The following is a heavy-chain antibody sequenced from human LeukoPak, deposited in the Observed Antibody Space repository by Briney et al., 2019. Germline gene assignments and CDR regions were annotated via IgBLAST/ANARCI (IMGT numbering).Heavy chain of an antibody. V-gene: IGHV1-2*02. CDR1: GHTFTGYY. CDR3: ARISGWYGWFDP. CDR2: IYPNSGGT. Sequence: ASVKVSCKASGHTFTGYYMHWVRQAPGQGLEWMGWIYPNSGGTNYAQKFQGRVTMTRDTSISTAYMELSRLRSDDTAVYYCARISGWYGWFDPWGQGTLVTVSS. D-gene: IGHD6-19*01. J-gene: IGHJ5*02.